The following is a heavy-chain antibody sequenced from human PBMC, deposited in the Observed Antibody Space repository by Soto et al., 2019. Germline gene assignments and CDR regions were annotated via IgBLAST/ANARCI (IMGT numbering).Heavy chain of an antibody. CDR2: ISGSGGST. CDR3: AKPEGDDRNHGLSDLWYFDD. Sequence: GGYLRLSGAASGITFSSYAMSLVRQAPGTGLEWVSAISGSGGSTYYADSVKGRFTISRDNSKNTLYLQMNSLRAEDTAVYYCAKPEGDDRNHGLSDLWYFDDWGQGTMVTLAS. V-gene: IGHV3-23*01. CDR1: GITFSSYA. D-gene: IGHD2-21*02. J-gene: IGHJ4*02.